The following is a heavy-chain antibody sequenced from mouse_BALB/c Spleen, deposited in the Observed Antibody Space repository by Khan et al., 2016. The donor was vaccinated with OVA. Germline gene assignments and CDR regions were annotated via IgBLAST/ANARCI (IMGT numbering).Heavy chain of an antibody. J-gene: IGHJ1*01. CDR2: INTYTGEP. V-gene: IGHV9-1*02. CDR1: AYTFTNYG. Sequence: QIQLVQSGPELKKPGETVKISCKASAYTFTNYGMNWVKQAPGKGLKWMGWINTYTGEPTYTDDFKGRFAFSLDTSASTAYLQITNLRKEDMATDFCARGASYWYFDVWGAGTTVTVSS. CDR3: ARGASYWYFDV.